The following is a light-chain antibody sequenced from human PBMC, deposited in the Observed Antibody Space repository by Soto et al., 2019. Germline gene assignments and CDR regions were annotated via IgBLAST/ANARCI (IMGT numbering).Light chain of an antibody. CDR1: SSDVGGYNY. CDR2: DVS. V-gene: IGLV2-14*01. Sequence: QSVLTQPASVSGSPGQSITISCTGTSSDVGGYNYVSWYQQHPGKATKLMIYDVSNQPSGVSNSFSGSKSGNTASLTISWLQAEDEADYYCSSYTSSSTYVFGTGTKSPS. CDR3: SSYTSSSTYV. J-gene: IGLJ1*01.